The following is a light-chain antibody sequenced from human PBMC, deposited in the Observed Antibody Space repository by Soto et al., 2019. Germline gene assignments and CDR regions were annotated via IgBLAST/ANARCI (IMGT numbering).Light chain of an antibody. J-gene: IGKJ1*01. Sequence: EIVMTQSPATLSVSPGERSTLSCRASQSVSSNLAWYLQKPGQAPRLLIYGASTRATGIPARFRGSGSGTEYTLTISSLQSEDFAVYYCQQYNNWHWTFGQGTKVEIK. CDR2: GAS. CDR3: QQYNNWHWT. V-gene: IGKV3-15*01. CDR1: QSVSSN.